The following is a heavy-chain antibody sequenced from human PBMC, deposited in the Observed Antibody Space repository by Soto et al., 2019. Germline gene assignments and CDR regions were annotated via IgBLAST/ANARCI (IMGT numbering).Heavy chain of an antibody. CDR1: GSTFSNYG. Sequence: PGGSLRLSCAASGSTFSNYGMHWVRQAPGKGLEWVAVISYDGSNRYYADSVKGRFTISRDNSKNTLYLQMNSLRAEDAAVYYCARDLWEYDFWSGYSTTSYGMDVWGQGTTVTVSS. V-gene: IGHV3-30-3*01. CDR3: ARDLWEYDFWSGYSTTSYGMDV. CDR2: ISYDGSNR. D-gene: IGHD3-3*01. J-gene: IGHJ6*02.